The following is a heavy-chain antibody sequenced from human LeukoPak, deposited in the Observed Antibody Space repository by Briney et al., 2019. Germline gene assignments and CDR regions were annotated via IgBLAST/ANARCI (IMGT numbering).Heavy chain of an antibody. J-gene: IGHJ4*02. CDR2: INPNSGGT. D-gene: IGHD2-2*01. Sequence: GASVKVSCKASGYTFTGYCMHWVRQAPGQGLEWMGWINPNSGGTNYAQKFQGRVTMTRDTSISTAYMELSRLRSDDTAVYYCARYCSSTSCNVDYWGQGTLVTVSS. V-gene: IGHV1-2*02. CDR3: ARYCSSTSCNVDY. CDR1: GYTFTGYC.